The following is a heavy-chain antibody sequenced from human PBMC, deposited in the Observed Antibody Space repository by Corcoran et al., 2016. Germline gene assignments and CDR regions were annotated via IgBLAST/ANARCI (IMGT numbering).Heavy chain of an antibody. Sequence: QVQLQESGPGLVKPSGTLSLTCAVSGGSISSSNWWSWVRQPPGKGLEWIGELYHSGSTNYNPALKSRVTISVDKSKNQFSLKLSSVTAADTAVYYCAGTGGRFLPNKFYYWGQGTLVTVSS. V-gene: IGHV4-4*02. CDR1: GGSISSSNW. CDR3: AGTGGRFLPNKFYY. CDR2: LYHSGST. J-gene: IGHJ4*02. D-gene: IGHD1-26*01.